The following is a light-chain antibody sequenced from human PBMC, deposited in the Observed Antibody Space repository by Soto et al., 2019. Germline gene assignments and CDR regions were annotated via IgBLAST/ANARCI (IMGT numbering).Light chain of an antibody. CDR1: SSNIGAGYD. CDR2: GDT. V-gene: IGLV1-40*01. J-gene: IGLJ2*01. Sequence: QPVLTQPPSVSGAPGQRVTISCTGSSSNIGAGYDVHWYQQIPGTAPKLHIYGDTNRPSGVPDRFYGSRSGTSASLAITGLQAEEETDYYCQSYDSSLSDVVFGGGTKLTVL. CDR3: QSYDSSLSDVV.